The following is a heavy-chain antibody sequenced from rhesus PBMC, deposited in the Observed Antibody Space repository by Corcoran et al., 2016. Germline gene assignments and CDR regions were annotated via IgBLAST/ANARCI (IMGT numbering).Heavy chain of an antibody. V-gene: IGHV1-1*01. D-gene: IGHD6-25*01. CDR2: ISPYNGNK. Sequence: QVQLVQSGAEITQPGASVTLSCTASGSTFTSFYMHWVRQAPGQGLEWIGLISPYNGNKGYAQNFQGRVTITTDTSTSTGYRELSSLRSEDTAVYYCTRAPAAGTFPDYWGQGVLVTVSS. J-gene: IGHJ4*01. CDR1: GSTFTSFY. CDR3: TRAPAAGTFPDY.